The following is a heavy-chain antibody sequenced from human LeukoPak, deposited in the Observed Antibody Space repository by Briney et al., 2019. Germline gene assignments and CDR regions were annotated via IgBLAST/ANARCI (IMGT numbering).Heavy chain of an antibody. D-gene: IGHD1-26*01. CDR2: IQSDGGNE. J-gene: IGHJ4*02. CDR3: VRDGAHWDLDY. Sequence: PGGSLRLSCAASGIIFGSHGMAWVRQAPGKGLEWVAFIQSDGGNEYYADSVKGRFTISRDNSKNTVHLQMNSLRAEDTAMYYCVRDGAHWDLDYWGQGTLVTVSS. CDR1: GIIFGSHG. V-gene: IGHV3-30*02.